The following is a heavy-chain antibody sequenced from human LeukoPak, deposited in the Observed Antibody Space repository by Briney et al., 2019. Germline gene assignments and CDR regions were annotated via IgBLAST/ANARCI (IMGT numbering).Heavy chain of an antibody. D-gene: IGHD3-10*01. Sequence: GASVKVSCKASGGTFSSYAISWVRQAPGQGLEWMGGIIPIFGTANYAQKFQGRVTITADKSTSTAYMELSSLTSEDTAVYYCARSTMVRGVIELYYFDYWGQGTLVTVSS. CDR3: ARSTMVRGVIELYYFDY. V-gene: IGHV1-69*06. J-gene: IGHJ4*02. CDR1: GGTFSSYA. CDR2: IIPIFGTA.